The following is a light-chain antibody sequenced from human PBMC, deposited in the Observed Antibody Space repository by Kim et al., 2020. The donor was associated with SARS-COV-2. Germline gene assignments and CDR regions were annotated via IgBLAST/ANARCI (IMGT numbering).Light chain of an antibody. Sequence: ALGQTVRITCQGDSLRIYYASWYQQKPGQAPVVVIYGRNNRASGIPDRFSASSSGNTASLTITGAQAKDEADYYCNARDSSGNHLVFGGGTKVTVL. CDR1: SLRIYY. CDR2: GRN. V-gene: IGLV3-19*01. J-gene: IGLJ3*02. CDR3: NARDSSGNHLV.